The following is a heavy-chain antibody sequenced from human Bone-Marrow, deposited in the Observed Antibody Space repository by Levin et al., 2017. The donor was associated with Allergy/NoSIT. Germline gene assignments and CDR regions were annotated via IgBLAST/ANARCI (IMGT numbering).Heavy chain of an antibody. Sequence: SQTLSLTCAVYGGSFSGYYWSWIRQPPGKGLEWIGEINHSGSTNYNPSLKSRVTISVDTSKNQFSLKLSSVTAADTAVYYCASGVTIAAAGISAFDIWGQGTMVTVSS. J-gene: IGHJ3*02. D-gene: IGHD6-13*01. CDR3: ASGVTIAAAGISAFDI. CDR1: GGSFSGYY. V-gene: IGHV4-34*01. CDR2: INHSGST.